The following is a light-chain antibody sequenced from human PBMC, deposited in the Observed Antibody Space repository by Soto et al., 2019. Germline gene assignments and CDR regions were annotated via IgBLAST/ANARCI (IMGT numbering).Light chain of an antibody. CDR2: DAS. CDR3: QHYNSYSEA. CDR1: QGISSY. V-gene: IGKV1-8*01. J-gene: IGKJ1*01. Sequence: RMTQSPASLSASTGGSVTNTCRASQGISSYLAWYQQKPGKAPKLLIYDASSLESGVPSRFSGSGSGTEFTLTISSLQPDDFATYYCQHYNSYSEACGQGTKVDIK.